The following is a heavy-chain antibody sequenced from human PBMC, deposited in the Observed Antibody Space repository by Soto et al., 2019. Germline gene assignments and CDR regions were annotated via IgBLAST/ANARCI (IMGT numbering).Heavy chain of an antibody. J-gene: IGHJ6*02. Sequence: QVQLVESGGGVVQPGRSLRLSCAASGFTFSSYGMHWVRQAPGKGLEWVAVISYDGSNKYYADSVKGRFTISRDNSKNTLYLQMNSLRAEDTAVYYCGKEQADYYYYYYGMDVWGQGTTVTVSS. CDR3: GKEQADYYYYYYGMDV. CDR2: ISYDGSNK. V-gene: IGHV3-30*18. CDR1: GFTFSSYG.